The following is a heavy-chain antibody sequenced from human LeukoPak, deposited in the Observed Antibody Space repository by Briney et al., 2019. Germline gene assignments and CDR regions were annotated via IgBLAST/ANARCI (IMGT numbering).Heavy chain of an antibody. D-gene: IGHD6-19*01. Sequence: SETLSLTCTVSGGSISSYYWSWIRQPPGKGLEWIGNIYDRGSTKYNPSLKSRVTISVDTSKNQFSLRLSSVTAADTAVYYCARVGYSSGWSHFDLWGRGTLLTVSS. J-gene: IGHJ2*01. CDR1: GGSISSYY. CDR3: ARVGYSSGWSHFDL. CDR2: IYDRGST. V-gene: IGHV4-59*01.